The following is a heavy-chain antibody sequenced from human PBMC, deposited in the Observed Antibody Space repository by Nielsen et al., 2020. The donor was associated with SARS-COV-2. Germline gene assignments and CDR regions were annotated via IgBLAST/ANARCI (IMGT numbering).Heavy chain of an antibody. J-gene: IGHJ3*02. Sequence: SETLSLTCTVSGGSISPYYWSWIRQSAGKGLEWIGRIYTSGSTVYNPSLKSRVTMSVDTSKNQFSLKMSSVTATDTAVYYCARAPITMIVVVNAFDIWGQGTMVTVSS. CDR1: GGSISPYY. CDR2: IYTSGST. D-gene: IGHD3-22*01. V-gene: IGHV4-4*07. CDR3: ARAPITMIVVVNAFDI.